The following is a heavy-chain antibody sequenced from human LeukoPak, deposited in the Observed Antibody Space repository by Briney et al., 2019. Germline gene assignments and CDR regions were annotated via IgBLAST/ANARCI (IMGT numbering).Heavy chain of an antibody. CDR1: GFTFSSYD. V-gene: IGHV3-48*03. CDR2: ISVSGGTI. Sequence: PGGSLRLSCAASGFTFSSYDMNWVRQAPGQGLEWVSYISVSGGTIYYADSVKGRFTISRDNANNSLYLQGNSLRVEDTAVYYCARSLPPYSSRWPPDYWGQGTLVTVSS. D-gene: IGHD6-13*01. CDR3: ARSLPPYSSRWPPDY. J-gene: IGHJ4*02.